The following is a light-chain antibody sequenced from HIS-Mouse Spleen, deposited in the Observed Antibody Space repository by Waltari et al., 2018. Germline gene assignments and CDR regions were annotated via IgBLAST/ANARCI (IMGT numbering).Light chain of an antibody. J-gene: IGLJ2*01. CDR2: DVS. Sequence: QSALTQPRSVSGSPGQSVTISCTGTSSDVGGYNYVSWYQQHPGKAPKLMIYDVSKLPSGFPDRFSGSKSGNTASLTISGLQAEDEADYYCCSYAGSFVVFGGGTKLTVL. CDR3: CSYAGSFVV. CDR1: SSDVGGYNY. V-gene: IGLV2-11*01.